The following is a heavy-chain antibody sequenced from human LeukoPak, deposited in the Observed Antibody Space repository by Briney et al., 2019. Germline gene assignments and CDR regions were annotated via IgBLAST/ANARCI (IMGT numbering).Heavy chain of an antibody. D-gene: IGHD3-3*01. CDR1: GYTFTSYG. J-gene: IGHJ4*02. CDR3: ARFRYYDFWSGPELFDY. CDR2: ISAYNGNT. V-gene: IGHV1-18*01. Sequence: ASVKVSCKASGYTFTSYGISWVQQAPGQGLEWMGWISAYNGNTNYAQKLQGRVTMTTDTSTSTAYMELRSLRSDDTAVYYCARFRYYDFWSGPELFDYWGQGTLVTVSS.